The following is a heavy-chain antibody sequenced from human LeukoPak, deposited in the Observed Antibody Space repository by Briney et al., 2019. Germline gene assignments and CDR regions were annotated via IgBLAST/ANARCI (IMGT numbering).Heavy chain of an antibody. J-gene: IGHJ6*02. CDR2: ISYDGSNK. D-gene: IGHD3-9*01. CDR1: GFTFSSYA. CDR3: ARELRYFDWLFPTSDNYYYYGMDV. V-gene: IGHV3-30-3*01. Sequence: GGSLRLSCAASGFTFSSYAMHWVRQAPGKGLEWVAVISYDGSNKYYADSVKGRFTISRDNSKNTLYLQMNSPRAEDTAVYYCARELRYFDWLFPTSDNYYYYGMDVWGQGTTVTVSS.